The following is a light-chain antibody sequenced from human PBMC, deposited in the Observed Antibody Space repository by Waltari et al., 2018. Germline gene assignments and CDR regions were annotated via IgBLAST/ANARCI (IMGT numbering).Light chain of an antibody. V-gene: IGKV1-5*03. CDR1: QGVSNW. J-gene: IGKJ4*01. CDR2: KAS. CDR3: QQYNGYSRLT. Sequence: DIQMTQSPSTLSAYVGDRVTITCRASQGVSNWLVWYQQKPGKVLKFLIDKASSLESGVPTRFSGSGFGTEFTLTISGLQHDDFATYYCQQYNGYSRLTFSGGTKVEIK.